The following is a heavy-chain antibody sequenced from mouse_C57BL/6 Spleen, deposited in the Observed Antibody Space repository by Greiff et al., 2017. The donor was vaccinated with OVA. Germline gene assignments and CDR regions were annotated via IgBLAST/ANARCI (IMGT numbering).Heavy chain of an antibody. V-gene: IGHV10-3*01. CDR3: VRSYYSNYDYYAMDY. D-gene: IGHD2-5*01. CDR1: GFTFNTYA. J-gene: IGHJ4*01. CDR2: IRSKSSTYAT. Sequence: EVKLVESGGGLVQPKGSLKLSCAASGFTFNTYAMHWVRQAPGKGLEWVARIRSKSSTYATYYADSVKARFTISRDDSQSMLYLQMNNLKTEDTAMYYCVRSYYSNYDYYAMDYWGQGTSVTVSS.